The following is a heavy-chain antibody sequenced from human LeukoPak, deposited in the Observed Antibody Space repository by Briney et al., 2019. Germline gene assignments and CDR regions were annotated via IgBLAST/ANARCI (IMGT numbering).Heavy chain of an antibody. J-gene: IGHJ4*02. CDR1: GFTFSSYA. CDR2: ISLRGDVK. Sequence: PGGSLRLSCGASGFTFSSYAMGWVRQAPGKGLEWVSDISLRGDVKNYADSVKGRFTISRDNSQNTLYLQLDSLRADDTAVYYCAKSYIKRPALVPGVPGHYFDPWGQGALVIVSS. CDR3: AKSYIKRPALVPGVPGHYFDP. D-gene: IGHD2-8*01. V-gene: IGHV3-23*01.